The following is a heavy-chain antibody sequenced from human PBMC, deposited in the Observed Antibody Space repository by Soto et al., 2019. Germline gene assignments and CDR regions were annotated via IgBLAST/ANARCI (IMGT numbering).Heavy chain of an antibody. Sequence: QVQLVESGGGVVQPGRSLRLSCAASGFTFSSYGMHWVRQAPGKGLEWVAVISYDGSNKYYADYVKGRFTISRDNSKNTLYLQMNSLRAEDTAVYYCAKGRSSGYLSLYGMDVWGQGTTVTVSS. D-gene: IGHD3-22*01. V-gene: IGHV3-30*18. J-gene: IGHJ6*02. CDR2: ISYDGSNK. CDR1: GFTFSSYG. CDR3: AKGRSSGYLSLYGMDV.